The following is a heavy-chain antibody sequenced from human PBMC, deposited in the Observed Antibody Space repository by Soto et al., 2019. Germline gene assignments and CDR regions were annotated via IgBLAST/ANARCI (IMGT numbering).Heavy chain of an antibody. CDR2: ISGSGGST. Sequence: EVQLLESGGGLVQPGGSLRLSCAASGFTFSSYAMSWVRQAPGKGLEWVSAISGSGGSTYYEDSVKGRFNISRDNSKNTVYLQMNSLRAEDTAVYYCASWNYGKGFDSWGQGALVTVSS. D-gene: IGHD1-7*01. CDR3: ASWNYGKGFDS. CDR1: GFTFSSYA. J-gene: IGHJ4*02. V-gene: IGHV3-23*01.